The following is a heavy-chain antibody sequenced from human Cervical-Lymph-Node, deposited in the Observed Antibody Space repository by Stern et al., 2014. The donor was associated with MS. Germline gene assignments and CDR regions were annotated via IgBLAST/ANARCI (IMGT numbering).Heavy chain of an antibody. CDR3: ARGDYYGSGNDY. D-gene: IGHD3-10*01. Sequence: EVHLVESGGGLVQPGGSLRLSCAASGFTFSSYWMHWVRQAPGKGLVWVSRINSDGSTTSYADSVKGRFTISRDNAKNTLYLQMNSLRAEDTAVYYCARGDYYGSGNDYWGQGTLVTVSS. CDR2: INSDGSTT. J-gene: IGHJ4*02. V-gene: IGHV3-74*02. CDR1: GFTFSSYW.